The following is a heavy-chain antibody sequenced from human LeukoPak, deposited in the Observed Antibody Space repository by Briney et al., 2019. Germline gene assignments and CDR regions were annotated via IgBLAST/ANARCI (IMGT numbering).Heavy chain of an antibody. Sequence: SETLSLTCNVSGGSINSFYWSWIRQPPGKGLEWIGYIYGSGSTNYNPSLKSRVTISVDTSKNHFSLRLNSVTAADTAVYYCARLFSSSSGRAFDIWGQGTIVTVSS. CDR2: IYGSGST. CDR3: ARLFSSSSGRAFDI. CDR1: GGSINSFY. V-gene: IGHV4-59*01. J-gene: IGHJ3*02. D-gene: IGHD6-6*01.